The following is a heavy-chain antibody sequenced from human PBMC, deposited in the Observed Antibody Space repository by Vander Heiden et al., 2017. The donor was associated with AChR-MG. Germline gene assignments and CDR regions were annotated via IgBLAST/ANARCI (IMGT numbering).Heavy chain of an antibody. D-gene: IGHD6-6*01. Sequence: QVQLVESGGGLVKPGGSLRPSCAASGFTFSDYYMSWIRQAPGKGLEWVSYISSSGSTIYYADSVKGRFTISRDNAKNSLYLQMNSLRAEDTAVYYCVLYEYSSSLYDTPFWNWFDPWGQGTLVTVSS. CDR1: GFTFSDYY. V-gene: IGHV3-11*01. CDR2: ISSSGSTI. CDR3: VLYEYSSSLYDTPFWNWFDP. J-gene: IGHJ5*02.